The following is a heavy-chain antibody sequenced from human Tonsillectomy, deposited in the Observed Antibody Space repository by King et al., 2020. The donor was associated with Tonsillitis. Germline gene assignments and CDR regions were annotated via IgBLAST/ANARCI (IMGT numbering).Heavy chain of an antibody. V-gene: IGHV3-23*04. D-gene: IGHD3-3*01. J-gene: IGHJ6*02. Sequence: VQLVESGGGLIQPGGSLRLSCAASGFTFSSYAMNWVRLAPGKGLEWVSGISGSGGSTYYADFVEGRFAISRDNSKNTLYLQMNSLRAEDTAVYYCAKDRDFWSPHGMDVWGQGTTVTVSS. CDR1: GFTFSSYA. CDR2: ISGSGGST. CDR3: AKDRDFWSPHGMDV.